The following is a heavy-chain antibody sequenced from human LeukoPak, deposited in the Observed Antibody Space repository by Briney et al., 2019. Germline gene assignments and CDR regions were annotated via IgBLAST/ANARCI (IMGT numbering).Heavy chain of an antibody. CDR2: IWYDGSNK. CDR3: ARRQQSSYGMDV. J-gene: IGHJ6*02. CDR1: GFTFSSYG. Sequence: GGSLRLSCAASGFTFSSYGMHWVRQAPGKGLEWVAVIWYDGSNKYYADSVKGRFTISRDNSKNTLYLQMNSLRAEDTAVYYCARRQQSSYGMDVWGQGTTVTVSS. V-gene: IGHV3-33*01. D-gene: IGHD6-13*01.